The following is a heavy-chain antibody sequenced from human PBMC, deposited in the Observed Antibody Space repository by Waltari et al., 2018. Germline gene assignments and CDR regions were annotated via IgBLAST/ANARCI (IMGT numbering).Heavy chain of an antibody. D-gene: IGHD3-9*01. J-gene: IGHJ4*02. CDR2: IKPDGSGT. V-gene: IGHV3-74*01. CDR3: VRGGHFDWSPIDY. Sequence: EVQLVESGGGLVQPGGSLTLSCAASGFRFSSYWVHWVRQAPGKGLLWVSRIKPDGSGTRYADSVQGRVTISRDNAKNTIYLQIDSLRAEDTAVYYCVRGGHFDWSPIDYWGQGTLVTVSS. CDR1: GFRFSSYW.